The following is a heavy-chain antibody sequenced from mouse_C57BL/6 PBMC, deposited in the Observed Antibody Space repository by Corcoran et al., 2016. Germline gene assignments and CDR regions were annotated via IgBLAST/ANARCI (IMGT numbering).Heavy chain of an antibody. CDR2: INPNNGGT. CDR1: GYTFTDYY. V-gene: IGHV1-26*01. J-gene: IGHJ2*01. Sequence: EVQLQQSGPELVKPGASVKISCKASGYTFTDYYMNWVKQSHGKSLEWIGDINPNNGGTSYNQKFKGKATLTVDKSSSTAYMELRSLTSEDSAVYYCAKGDSSENYWGQGTTLTVSS. D-gene: IGHD3-2*02. CDR3: AKGDSSENY.